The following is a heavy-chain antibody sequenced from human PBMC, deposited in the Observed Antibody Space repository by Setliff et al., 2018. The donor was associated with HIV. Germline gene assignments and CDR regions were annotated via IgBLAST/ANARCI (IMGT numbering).Heavy chain of an antibody. V-gene: IGHV4-59*01. D-gene: IGHD3-22*01. Sequence: KTSETLSLTCTVSGGSIRSYYWSWIRQPPGKGLEWIGYIYYSGSTNYNPSLKSRVTISVDTSKNQFYLKLSSVTAADTAVYYCAVRRYYDSTGYYDYWGQGTLVTVSS. CDR2: IYYSGST. J-gene: IGHJ4*02. CDR1: GGSIRSYY. CDR3: AVRRYYDSTGYYDY.